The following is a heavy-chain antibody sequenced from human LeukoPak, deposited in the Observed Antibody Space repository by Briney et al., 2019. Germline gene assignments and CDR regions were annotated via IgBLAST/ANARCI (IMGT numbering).Heavy chain of an antibody. CDR3: ARDSYYYDSRGYYRFDY. D-gene: IGHD3-22*01. Sequence: SETLSLTCTVSGASISSYYWNWIRQPPGKGLEWIGSIYYSGNTYYNASLKSRVTISVDTSKNQFSLKLRSVTAADTAVYYCARDSYYYDSRGYYRFDYWGQGTLVTVSS. CDR1: GASISSYY. V-gene: IGHV4-59*12. CDR2: IYYSGNT. J-gene: IGHJ4*02.